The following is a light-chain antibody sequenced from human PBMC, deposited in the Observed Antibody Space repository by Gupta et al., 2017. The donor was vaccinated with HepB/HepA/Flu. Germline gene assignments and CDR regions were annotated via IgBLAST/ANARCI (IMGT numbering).Light chain of an antibody. CDR2: DAS. CDR1: QNVNRN. J-gene: IGKJ2*03. Sequence: IVMTQSPATLSVSPGERASFSCRASQNVNRNLAWYQQKPGQAPRLLISDASTRATDIPARFSGSGSATEFTLTISSLQSEDFAVYYCQQENNWPGSFGQGTKLEIK. CDR3: QQENNWPGS. V-gene: IGKV3-15*01.